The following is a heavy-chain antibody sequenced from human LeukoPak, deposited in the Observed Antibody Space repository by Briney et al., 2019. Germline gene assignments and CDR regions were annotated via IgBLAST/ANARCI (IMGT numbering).Heavy chain of an antibody. CDR1: GGTFSSYA. CDR3: ARERRYYCDSSGYYSLDY. V-gene: IGHV1-69*04. Sequence: SVKVSCKASGGTFSSYAISWVRQAPGQGLEWMGRIIPILGIANYAQKFQGRVTITADKSTSTAYMELSSLRSEDTAVYYCARERRYYCDSSGYYSLDYWGQGTLVTVSS. CDR2: IIPILGIA. D-gene: IGHD3-22*01. J-gene: IGHJ4*02.